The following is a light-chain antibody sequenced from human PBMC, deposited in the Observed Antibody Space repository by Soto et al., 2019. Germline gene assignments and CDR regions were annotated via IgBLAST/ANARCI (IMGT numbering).Light chain of an antibody. CDR2: EGS. Sequence: QSALTQPASVSGSPGQSITISCTGTISDVGSYDLVSWYQQHPGKAPKLMIYEGSKRPSGVSSRFSGSKSGNTASLTISGLQGEDEADYYCCSYAGSSTSWVFGGGTKVTVL. V-gene: IGLV2-23*01. CDR3: CSYAGSSTSWV. J-gene: IGLJ3*02. CDR1: ISDVGSYDL.